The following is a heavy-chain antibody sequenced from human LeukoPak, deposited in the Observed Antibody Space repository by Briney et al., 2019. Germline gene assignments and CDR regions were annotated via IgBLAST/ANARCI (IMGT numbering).Heavy chain of an antibody. CDR1: GFTFTMSG. D-gene: IGHD3-10*01. CDR3: AKDGMRELLSNYYFDY. CDR2: IRYDGSNK. V-gene: IGHV3-30*02. J-gene: IGHJ4*02. Sequence: GGSLRLSCAASGFTFTMSGMHWVRQAPGKGLEWVAFIRYDGSNKYYADSVKGRFTIPRDNSKNTLYLQMNSLRAEDMVVYYCAKDGMRELLSNYYFDYWGKGTLVTVSS.